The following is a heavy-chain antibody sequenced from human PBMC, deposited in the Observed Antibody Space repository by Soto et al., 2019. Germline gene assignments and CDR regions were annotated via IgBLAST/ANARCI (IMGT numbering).Heavy chain of an antibody. V-gene: IGHV4-39*01. Sequence: SETLSLTCTVSGGSISSSSYYWGWIRQPPGKGLEWIGSIYYSGSTYYNPSLKSRVTISVDTSKNQFSLKLSSVTAADTAVYYCARPHDYGDYVGYFDYWGQGTLVTVSS. CDR2: IYYSGST. J-gene: IGHJ4*02. CDR3: ARPHDYGDYVGYFDY. D-gene: IGHD4-17*01. CDR1: GGSISSSSYY.